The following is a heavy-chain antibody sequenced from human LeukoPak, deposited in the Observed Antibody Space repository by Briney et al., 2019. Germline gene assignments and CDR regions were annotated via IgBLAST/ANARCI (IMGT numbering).Heavy chain of an antibody. Sequence: SETLSLTCTVPGGSISSGSYYWSWIRQPAGRGLEWIGRIYTSGSTNYNPSLKSRVTISVDTSKNQFSLKLSSVTAADTAVYYCARAGLHCSSTSCSPYYYYYYMDVWGKGTTVTVSS. J-gene: IGHJ6*03. V-gene: IGHV4-61*02. CDR2: IYTSGST. CDR3: ARAGLHCSSTSCSPYYYYYYMDV. D-gene: IGHD2-2*01. CDR1: GGSISSGSYY.